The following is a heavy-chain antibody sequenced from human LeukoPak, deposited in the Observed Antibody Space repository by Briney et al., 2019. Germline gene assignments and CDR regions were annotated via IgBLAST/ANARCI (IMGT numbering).Heavy chain of an antibody. J-gene: IGHJ4*02. V-gene: IGHV1-69*05. Sequence: SVKVSCKASGGTFSSYAIRWVRQAPGQGLEWMGGIIPIFGTANYAQKFQGRVTITTDESTSTAYMELSSLRSEDMAVYYCASSYGDYVNFDYWGQGTLVTVSS. D-gene: IGHD4-17*01. CDR2: IIPIFGTA. CDR3: ASSYGDYVNFDY. CDR1: GGTFSSYA.